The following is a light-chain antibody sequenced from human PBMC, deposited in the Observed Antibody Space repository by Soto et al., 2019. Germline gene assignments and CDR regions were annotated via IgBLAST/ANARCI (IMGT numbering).Light chain of an antibody. CDR3: LLYYGDTHQVI. V-gene: IGLV7-43*01. CDR1: TGPVTSGYY. J-gene: IGLJ2*01. CDR2: STN. Sequence: QTVVTQEPSLTVSPGGTVTLTCASSTGPVTSGYYPNWFQQKPGQAPRALIYSTNDKHSWTPARFSGSLLGGKATLTLSGAQPEDDAEYYCLLYYGDTHQVIFGGGTKLTVL.